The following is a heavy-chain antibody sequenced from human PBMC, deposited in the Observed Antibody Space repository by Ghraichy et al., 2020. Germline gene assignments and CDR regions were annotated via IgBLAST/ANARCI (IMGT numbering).Heavy chain of an antibody. CDR2: IRYNGVET. Sequence: GGSLRLSCAASGFSFSDYAMSWVRQAPGKGLEWVSTIRYNGVETYYADSVKGRFTISRDNYKNTVYLLMNSLKDDDTATYYCAKTASSGWFYDFWVQGTLVAVSS. CDR3: AKTASSGWFYDF. D-gene: IGHD6-19*01. CDR1: GFSFSDYA. V-gene: IGHV3-23*01. J-gene: IGHJ4*02.